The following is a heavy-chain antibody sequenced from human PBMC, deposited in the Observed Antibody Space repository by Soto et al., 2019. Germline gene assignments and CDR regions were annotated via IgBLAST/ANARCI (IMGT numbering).Heavy chain of an antibody. V-gene: IGHV1-8*01. Sequence: QVQLVQSGAEVKMPGASVKVSCKASGYTFSDYGINWVRQATGQGLEWMGWMNPKSGDTVYAQKFQGRVSMTRAVYISTAYMELNGLQSEATAVYFCARGGYCVVGGTGYWGQGTVVTVSS. CDR2: MNPKSGDT. J-gene: IGHJ4*02. D-gene: IGHD1-26*01. CDR1: GYTFSDYG. CDR3: ARGGYCVVGGTGY.